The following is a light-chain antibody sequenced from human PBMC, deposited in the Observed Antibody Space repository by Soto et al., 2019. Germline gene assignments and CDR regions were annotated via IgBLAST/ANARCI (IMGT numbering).Light chain of an antibody. CDR2: GAS. CDR1: QSVSSN. Sequence: EIVMTQSPATLSVSPGERATLSCRAGQSVSSNLAWYQQKPGQAPRLLIYGASTRATGIPARFSGSRSGTEFTLTISSLQSEDFAVYYCQQYNNWPYTFGQGTKLEI. J-gene: IGKJ2*01. V-gene: IGKV3-15*01. CDR3: QQYNNWPYT.